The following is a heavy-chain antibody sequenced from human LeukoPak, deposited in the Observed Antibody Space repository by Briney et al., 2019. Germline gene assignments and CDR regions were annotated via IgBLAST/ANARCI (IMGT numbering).Heavy chain of an antibody. D-gene: IGHD2-2*01. CDR1: EFTFSSYA. CDR3: AKDRRACSSSSCYYRFDY. Sequence: GGSLRLSCAASEFTFSSYAMSWVRRAPGKGLEWVSAFSDSGGSTYYADSVKGRFTISRDNSKNTVYLQMNSLRAEDTAVYYCAKDRRACSSSSCYYRFDYWGQGTLVTVSS. J-gene: IGHJ4*02. V-gene: IGHV3-23*01. CDR2: FSDSGGST.